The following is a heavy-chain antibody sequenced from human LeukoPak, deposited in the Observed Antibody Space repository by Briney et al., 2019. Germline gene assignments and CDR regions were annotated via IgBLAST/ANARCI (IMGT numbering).Heavy chain of an antibody. D-gene: IGHD1-26*01. V-gene: IGHV4-61*01. CDR1: GGSVSSSSYY. CDR3: AGVPSGTYFDY. J-gene: IGHJ4*02. Sequence: SETLSLTCTVSGGSVSSSSYYWTWIRQPPGKGLEWIGYIYYTGSTNYNPSLESRVTISVDTSKNQFSLKLTSVTAADTAVYYCAGVPSGTYFDYWGQGTLVAVSS. CDR2: IYYTGST.